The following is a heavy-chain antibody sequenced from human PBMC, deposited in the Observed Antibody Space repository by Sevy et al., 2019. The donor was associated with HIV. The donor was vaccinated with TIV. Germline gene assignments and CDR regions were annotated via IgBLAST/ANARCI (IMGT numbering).Heavy chain of an antibody. CDR3: AKKMGGGSGMAFLVDY. J-gene: IGHJ4*02. Sequence: GGSLRLSCAASGFTFSSFAMGWVRQAPGKGLDWISVISGTGDYTYYADSVKGRFTISRTNSKNTLFLQMNSLRAEDTAIFYCAKKMGGGSGMAFLVDYWGQGTLVTVSS. D-gene: IGHD5-18*01. V-gene: IGHV3-23*01. CDR2: ISGTGDYT. CDR1: GFTFSSFA.